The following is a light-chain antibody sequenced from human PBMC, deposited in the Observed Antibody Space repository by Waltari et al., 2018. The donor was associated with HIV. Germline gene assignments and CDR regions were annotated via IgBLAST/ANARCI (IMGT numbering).Light chain of an antibody. Sequence: QSALTQPASVSGSPGQSITISCTGTSSDIGGYNYVSWYQQHPVKAPKLMIYDVSNRASGVSNRFSGSKSGNTASLTISGLQAWDVADYYCSSYTTGSKLIFGGGTKLTVL. CDR2: DVS. J-gene: IGLJ2*01. V-gene: IGLV2-14*03. CDR1: SSDIGGYNY. CDR3: SSYTTGSKLI.